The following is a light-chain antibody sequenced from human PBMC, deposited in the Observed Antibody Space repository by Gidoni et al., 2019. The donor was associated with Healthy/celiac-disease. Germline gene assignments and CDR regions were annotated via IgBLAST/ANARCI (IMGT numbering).Light chain of an antibody. J-gene: IGKJ4*01. CDR3: QQRSNWPPLT. CDR2: DAS. CDR1: QSVSSY. V-gene: IGKV3-11*01. Sequence: ELVLTQSPATLSLSPGERATLSCRASQSVSSYLAWYQQKPGQAPRLLIYDASNRATGIPARFSGSGSGTDFTLTISSLEPEDFAFYYCQQRSNWPPLTFGGGTQVEIK.